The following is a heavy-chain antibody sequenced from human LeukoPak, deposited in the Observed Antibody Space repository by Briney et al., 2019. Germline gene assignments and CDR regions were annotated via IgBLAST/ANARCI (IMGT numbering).Heavy chain of an antibody. D-gene: IGHD6-13*01. V-gene: IGHV4-61*08. CDR3: ARLLTGAAGTGFDY. Sequence: PSETLSLTCTVSGGSISSGGYYWSWIRQHPGKGLEWIGYIYYSGSTNYNPSLKSRVTISVDTSKNQFSLKLSSVTAADTAVYYCARLLTGAAGTGFDYWGQGTLVTVSS. CDR2: IYYSGST. CDR1: GGSISSGGYY. J-gene: IGHJ4*02.